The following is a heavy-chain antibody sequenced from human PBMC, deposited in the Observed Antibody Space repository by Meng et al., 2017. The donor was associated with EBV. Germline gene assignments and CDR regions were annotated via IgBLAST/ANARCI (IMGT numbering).Heavy chain of an antibody. D-gene: IGHD1-1*01. Sequence: QITLKESGPTLVTPTQTLTLTCTFSGFSLSTGGAAVGWIRQPPGKALEWLAIVYWDDDKRYSPSLKSRLTITKDTSKNQVVLTMTNMGPGDTATYFCAHRKNNWEVIEIDYWGQGTLVTVSS. V-gene: IGHV2-5*02. CDR1: GFSLSTGGAA. CDR3: AHRKNNWEVIEIDY. CDR2: VYWDDDK. J-gene: IGHJ4*02.